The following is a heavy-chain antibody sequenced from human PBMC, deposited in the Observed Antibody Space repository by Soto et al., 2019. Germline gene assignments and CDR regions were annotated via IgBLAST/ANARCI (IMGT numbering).Heavy chain of an antibody. D-gene: IGHD2-2*01. CDR3: AKSNSRRSTSFNVRCWFDP. V-gene: IGHV3-23*01. Sequence: PGGSLRLSCAASGFTFSSYAMSWVRQAPGKGLEWVSAISGSVGSTYYADSVKGRFTISRDNSKNTLYLQMNSLRAEDTAVYYCAKSNSRRSTSFNVRCWFDPWGQGTLVTVSS. J-gene: IGHJ5*02. CDR1: GFTFSSYA. CDR2: ISGSVGST.